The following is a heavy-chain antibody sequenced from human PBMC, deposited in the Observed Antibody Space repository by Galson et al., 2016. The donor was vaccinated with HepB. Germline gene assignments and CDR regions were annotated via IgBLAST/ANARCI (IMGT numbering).Heavy chain of an antibody. CDR3: VGRTYYFGSGSERFDF. V-gene: IGHV4-30-4*01. Sequence: TLSLTCTVSGGSISSGDYYWSWIRQPPGKGLEWIGSIYYSGGTYNNPSLTRRITISLDTYNDQFSLKLSSVTAADTAVYYCVGRTYYFGSGSERFDFWGQGTLVTVSS. J-gene: IGHJ4*02. CDR1: GGSISSGDYY. D-gene: IGHD3-10*01. CDR2: IYYSGGT.